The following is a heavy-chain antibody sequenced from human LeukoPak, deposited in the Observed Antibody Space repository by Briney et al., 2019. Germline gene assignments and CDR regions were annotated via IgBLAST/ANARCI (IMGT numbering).Heavy chain of an antibody. D-gene: IGHD3-22*01. V-gene: IGHV3-69-1*02. J-gene: IGHJ4*02. CDR2: ISSSSNT. CDR3: VRADSRDC. CDR1: GFTFSTYT. Sequence: GGSLRLSCAASGFTFSTYTMNWVCQAPGKGLEWVSSISSSSNTHYAGSVKGRFTISRDNAKNSLYLQMNSLRADDTAVYYCVRADSRDCWGPGTLVTVSS.